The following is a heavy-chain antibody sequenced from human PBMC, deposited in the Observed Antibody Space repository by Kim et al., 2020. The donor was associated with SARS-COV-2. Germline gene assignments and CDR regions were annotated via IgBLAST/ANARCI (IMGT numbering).Heavy chain of an antibody. J-gene: IGHJ5*02. CDR3: ARGGYYGSGSDNWFDP. D-gene: IGHD3-10*01. V-gene: IGHV4-59*01. CDR1: GGSISSYS. Sequence: SETLSLTCTVSGGSISSYSWSWIRQPPGKGLEWIGYIYYSGSTNYNPSLKSRVTISVDTSKNQFSLKLSSVTAADTAVYYCARGGYYGSGSDNWFDPWGQGTLVTVSS. CDR2: IYYSGST.